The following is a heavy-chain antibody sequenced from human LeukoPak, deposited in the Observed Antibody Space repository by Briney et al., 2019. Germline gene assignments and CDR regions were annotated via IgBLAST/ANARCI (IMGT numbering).Heavy chain of an antibody. CDR3: ARDVRGIAAATYCDWFDP. D-gene: IGHD6-13*01. V-gene: IGHV4-4*02. J-gene: IGHJ5*02. CDR2: IYHSGST. Sequence: PSETLSLTRAVSGGSISSSNWWSWVRQPPGKGLEWIGEIYHSGSTNYNPSLKSRVTISVDKSKNQFSLKLSSVTAADTAVYYCARDVRGIAAATYCDWFDPWGQGTLVTVSS. CDR1: GGSISSSNW.